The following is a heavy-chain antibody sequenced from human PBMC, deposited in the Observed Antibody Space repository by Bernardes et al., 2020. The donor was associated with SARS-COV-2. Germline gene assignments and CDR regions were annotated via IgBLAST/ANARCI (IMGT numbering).Heavy chain of an antibody. Sequence: GGSLRLSCAASGFTFSSYAMHWVRQAPGKGLEWVAVISYDGSNKYYADSVKGRFTISRDNSKNTLYLQMNSLRAEDTAVYYCARNPYYDFWSGSYYYYYYMDVWGKGTTVTVSS. D-gene: IGHD3-3*01. J-gene: IGHJ6*03. CDR3: ARNPYYDFWSGSYYYYYYMDV. CDR2: ISYDGSNK. CDR1: GFTFSSYA. V-gene: IGHV3-30*04.